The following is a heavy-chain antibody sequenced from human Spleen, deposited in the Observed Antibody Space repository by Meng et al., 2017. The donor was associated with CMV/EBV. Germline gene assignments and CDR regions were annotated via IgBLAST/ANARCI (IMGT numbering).Heavy chain of an antibody. V-gene: IGHV3-30-3*01. CDR2: ISYDGSNK. CDR1: GFTFSSYA. D-gene: IGHD3-9*01. Sequence: VQLVGSGGGVVKPGRSLRLSCAASGFTFSSYAMHWVRQAPGKGLEWVAVISYDGSNKYYADSVKGRFTISRDNSKNTLYLQMNSLRAEDTAVYYCAKGRILNYWGQGTLVTVSS. J-gene: IGHJ4*02. CDR3: AKGRILNY.